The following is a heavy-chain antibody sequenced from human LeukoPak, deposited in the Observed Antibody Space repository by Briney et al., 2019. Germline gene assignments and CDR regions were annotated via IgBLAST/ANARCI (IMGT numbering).Heavy chain of an antibody. CDR1: GFTFSSYG. CDR2: ISYDGSNK. V-gene: IGHV3-30*18. D-gene: IGHD5-18*01. J-gene: IGHJ4*02. Sequence: GGSLRLSCAASGFTFSSYGMHWVRQAPGKGLEWVAVISYDGSNKYYADSVKGRFTISRDNSKNTLYLQMNSLRAEDTAVCYCAKDQGYSYGSSSVDYWGQGTLVTVSS. CDR3: AKDQGYSYGSSSVDY.